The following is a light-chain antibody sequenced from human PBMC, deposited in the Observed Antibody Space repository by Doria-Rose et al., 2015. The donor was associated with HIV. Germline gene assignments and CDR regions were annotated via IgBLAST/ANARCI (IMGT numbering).Light chain of an antibody. V-gene: IGLV2-14*03. Sequence: TGTSSGVGGYNYVSWYQQHPGKAPKLMIYDVNKRPSGVSNRFSGSKSGNTASLSISGLRAEDEADYYCSSYTDKATWVFGGATQLTVL. J-gene: IGLJ3*02. CDR1: SSGVGGYNY. CDR2: DVN. CDR3: SSYTDKATWV.